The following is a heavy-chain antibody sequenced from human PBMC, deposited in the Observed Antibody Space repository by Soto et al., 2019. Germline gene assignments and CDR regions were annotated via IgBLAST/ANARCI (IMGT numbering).Heavy chain of an antibody. CDR2: INSDGSST. D-gene: IGHD7-27*01. J-gene: IGHJ4*02. CDR1: GFTFSSYW. V-gene: IGHV3-74*01. CDR3: ARDPALGLSDY. Sequence: GGSLRLSCAASGFTFSSYWMHWVRQAPGEGLVWVSRINSDGSSTNYAGSVKGRFTISRDNAKNTLYLQMNSLRADDTAMYYCARDPALGLSDYWGQGTLVTGSS.